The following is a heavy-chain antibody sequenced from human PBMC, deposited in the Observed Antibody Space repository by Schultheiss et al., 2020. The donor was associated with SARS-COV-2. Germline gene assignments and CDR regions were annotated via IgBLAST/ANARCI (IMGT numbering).Heavy chain of an antibody. D-gene: IGHD3-22*01. J-gene: IGHJ4*02. CDR2: IYYSGST. CDR3: ARGMGGYYYFDY. V-gene: IGHV4-39*07. CDR1: GGSISSSSYY. Sequence: SETLSLTCTVSGGSISSSSYYWGWIRQPPGKGLEWIGSIYYSGSTYYNPSLKSRVTISVDTSKNQFSLKLSSVTAADTAVYYCARGMGGYYYFDYWGQGTLVTVSS.